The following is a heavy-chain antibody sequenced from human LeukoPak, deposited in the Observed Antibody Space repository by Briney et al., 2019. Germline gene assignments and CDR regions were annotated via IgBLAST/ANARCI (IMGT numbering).Heavy chain of an antibody. D-gene: IGHD4-11*01. CDR1: GFTFSSYA. CDR3: ADSNYWYPVDY. J-gene: IGHJ4*02. Sequence: GGSLRLSCAASGFTFSSYAMRWVRQAPGKGLEWVASITGSGDTTYYADSVKGRFTISRDNSKNTLYLQMNSLRAEDTAVYYCADSNYWYPVDYWGQGTLVTVSS. V-gene: IGHV3-23*01. CDR2: ITGSGDTT.